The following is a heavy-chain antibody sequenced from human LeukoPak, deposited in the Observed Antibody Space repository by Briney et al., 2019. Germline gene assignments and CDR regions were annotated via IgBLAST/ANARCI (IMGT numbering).Heavy chain of an antibody. CDR1: GFTFDDYA. CDR3: AKGMYSGYDLGDYYFDY. D-gene: IGHD5-12*01. V-gene: IGHV3-9*03. J-gene: IGHJ4*02. CDR2: ISWNSGSI. Sequence: GRSLRLSCAASGFTFDDYAMHWVRQAPGKGLEWVSGISWNSGSIGYADSVKGRFTISRDNAKNSLYLQMNSLRAEDMALYYCAKGMYSGYDLGDYYFDYWSQGTLVTVSS.